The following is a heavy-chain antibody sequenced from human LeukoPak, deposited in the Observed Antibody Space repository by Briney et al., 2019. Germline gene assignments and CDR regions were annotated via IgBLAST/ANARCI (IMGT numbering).Heavy chain of an antibody. Sequence: PGGSLRLSCAASGFTFSNYPMSWVRQAPGKGLEWVSTITGNADSTYYPVSVRGRFTISRDNSRNTLYLQMNSLRAEDTAVYYCAKYYYDRSREFEYWGQGTLVTVSS. V-gene: IGHV3-23*01. J-gene: IGHJ4*02. CDR3: AKYYYDRSREFEY. CDR1: GFTFSNYP. D-gene: IGHD3-22*01. CDR2: ITGNADST.